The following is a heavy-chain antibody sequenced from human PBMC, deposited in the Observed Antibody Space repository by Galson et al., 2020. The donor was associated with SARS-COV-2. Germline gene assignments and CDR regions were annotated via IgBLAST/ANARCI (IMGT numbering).Heavy chain of an antibody. D-gene: IGHD2-2*01. V-gene: IGHV4-31*03. J-gene: IGHJ6*03. CDR1: GGSISSGGYY. CDR3: ARVYVPAAKFDYYYYMDV. CDR2: IYYSGST. Sequence: SETLSLTCTVSGGSISSGGYYWSWIRQHPGKGLEWIGYIYYSGSTYYNPSLKSRVTISVDTSKNQFSLKLSSVTAADTAVYYCARVYVPAAKFDYYYYMDVWGKGTTVTVSS.